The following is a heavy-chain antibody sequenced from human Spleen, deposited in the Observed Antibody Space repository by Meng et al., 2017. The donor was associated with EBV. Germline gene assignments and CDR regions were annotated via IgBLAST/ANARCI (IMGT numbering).Heavy chain of an antibody. Sequence: FVQSGAEVKEPGASLKVSCTASGYTFTGQYMQWVRQAPGQGLEWMGRINPDSGDADYVQKFQGRVTMTRDTSISTAYMELRNLTSDDTAVYYCATGRYSGYESYFDSWGQGTLVTVSS. CDR1: GYTFTGQY. CDR2: INPDSGDA. V-gene: IGHV1-2*06. D-gene: IGHD5-12*01. CDR3: ATGRYSGYESYFDS. J-gene: IGHJ4*02.